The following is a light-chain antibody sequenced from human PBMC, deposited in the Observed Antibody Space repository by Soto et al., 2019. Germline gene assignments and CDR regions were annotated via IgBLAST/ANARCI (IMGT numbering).Light chain of an antibody. CDR3: QQYGSAPWT. CDR1: QSVSSSY. CDR2: GAS. Sequence: EIVLTQSPGTLSLSPGERATLSCRASQSVSSSYLAWYQQKPGQAPRLLIYGASSRATGIPDRFSGSGSGTDFTGTISSLEPEDVAMYYCQQYGSAPWTFGQGTKVEIK. V-gene: IGKV3-20*01. J-gene: IGKJ1*01.